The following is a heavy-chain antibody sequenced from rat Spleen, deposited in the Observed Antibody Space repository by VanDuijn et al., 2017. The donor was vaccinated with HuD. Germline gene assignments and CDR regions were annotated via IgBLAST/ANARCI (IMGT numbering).Heavy chain of an antibody. J-gene: IGHJ4*01. CDR2: ISYDGGRN. CDR1: GFTFSDYY. D-gene: IGHD1-9*01. Sequence: EVQLVESDGGLVQPGRSLKLSCAASGFTFSDYYMAWVRQAPTKGLEWVATISYDGGRNFYRDSVKGRFTISRDNAKNSLYLQMDSLRSEDTATYYCARHGYNSYVMDAWGQGASVTVSS. CDR3: ARHGYNSYVMDA. V-gene: IGHV5-29*01.